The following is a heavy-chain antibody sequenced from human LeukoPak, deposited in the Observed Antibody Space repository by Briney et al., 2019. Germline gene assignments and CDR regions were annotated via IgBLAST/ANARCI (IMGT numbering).Heavy chain of an antibody. CDR2: INWNGGTT. V-gene: IGHV3-20*04. Sequence: GGSLRLSCAASGFTLSTYSMNWVRQAPGKGLEWVSGINWNGGTTGYADSVKGRFTISRDNAKNSLYLQMNSLRAEDTAVYYCARAGNYYGRHTNWFDPWGQGTLVTVSS. J-gene: IGHJ5*02. CDR1: GFTLSTYS. CDR3: ARAGNYYGRHTNWFDP. D-gene: IGHD3-10*01.